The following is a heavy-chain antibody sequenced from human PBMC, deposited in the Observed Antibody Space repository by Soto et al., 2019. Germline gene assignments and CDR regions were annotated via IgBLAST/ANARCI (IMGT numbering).Heavy chain of an antibody. CDR1: GGSISSYY. CDR2: IYYSGST. CDR3: ARARAAAAHDY. J-gene: IGHJ4*02. Sequence: QVQLQESGPGLVKPSETLSLTCTVSGGSISSYYWSWIRQPPGKVLEWIGYIYYSGSTNYNPSLKSRVTISVDTSKNQFSLKLSSVTAADTAVYYCARARAAAAHDYWGQGTLVTVSS. D-gene: IGHD6-13*01. V-gene: IGHV4-59*01.